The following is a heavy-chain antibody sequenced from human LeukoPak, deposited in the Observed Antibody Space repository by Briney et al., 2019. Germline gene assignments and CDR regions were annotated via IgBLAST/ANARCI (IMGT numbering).Heavy chain of an antibody. J-gene: IGHJ4*02. V-gene: IGHV4-39*01. CDR2: IYYSGST. D-gene: IGHD3-9*01. CDR3: ARGRKYYDILTGYWRLYFDY. CDR1: GGSISSSSYY. Sequence: KSSETLSLTCTVSGGSISSSSYYWGWIRQPPGKGLEWIGSIYYSGSTYYNPSLKSRVTISVDTSKNQFSLKLSSVTAADTAVYYCARGRKYYDILTGYWRLYFDYWGQGTLVTVSS.